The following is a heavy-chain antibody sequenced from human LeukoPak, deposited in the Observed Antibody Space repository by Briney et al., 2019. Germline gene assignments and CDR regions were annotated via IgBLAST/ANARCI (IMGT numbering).Heavy chain of an antibody. CDR3: ATAVRGRYYGFYFDY. V-gene: IGHV1-24*01. CDR1: GYTLTELS. CDR2: FDPEDGET. Sequence: GASVKVSCKVSGYTLTELSMHWVRQAPGKGLEWMGGFDPEDGETIYAQKFQGRVTMTEDTSTDTAYMELSSLRSEDTAVYYCATAVRGRYYGFYFDYWGQGTLVTVSS. D-gene: IGHD1-26*01. J-gene: IGHJ4*02.